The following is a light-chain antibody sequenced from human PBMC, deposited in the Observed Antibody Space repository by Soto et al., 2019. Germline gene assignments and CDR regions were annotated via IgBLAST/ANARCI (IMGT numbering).Light chain of an antibody. Sequence: IVLTQSPGTLFFSPGERATLSCRASQSVSSSYLAWYQQKPGQAPRLLIYGASSRATGIPDRFSGSGSGTDFTLTISRLEPEDFAVYYCQQYGSSPLTFGGGTKVDIK. CDR2: GAS. CDR3: QQYGSSPLT. J-gene: IGKJ4*01. V-gene: IGKV3-20*01. CDR1: QSVSSSY.